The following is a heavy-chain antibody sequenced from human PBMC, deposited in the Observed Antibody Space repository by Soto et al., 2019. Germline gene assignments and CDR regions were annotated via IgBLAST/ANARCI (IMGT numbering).Heavy chain of an antibody. J-gene: IGHJ4*02. CDR2: ISYDGSNK. CDR3: ATTLSSSSWYMAFDY. D-gene: IGHD6-13*01. CDR1: GFTFSSYA. V-gene: IGHV3-30-3*01. Sequence: GGSLRLSCAASGFTFSSYAMHWVRQAPGKGLEWVAVISYDGSNKYYADSVKGRFTISRDNSKNTLYLQMNSLRAEDTAVYYCATTLSSSSWYMAFDYWGQGTRVTVSS.